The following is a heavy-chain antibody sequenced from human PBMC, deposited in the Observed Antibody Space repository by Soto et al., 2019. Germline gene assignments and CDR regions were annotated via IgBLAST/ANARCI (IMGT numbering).Heavy chain of an antibody. D-gene: IGHD6-13*01. CDR2: INHSGST. CDR3: ARGSSSWLLDY. CDR1: GGSFSGYY. J-gene: IGHJ4*02. Sequence: QVQLQQWGAGLLKPSETLSLTCAVYGGSFSGYYWSWIRQPPGKGLEWIGEINHSGSTNYNPSLKSRVTISVDTSKNQFSLKLSSVTAADTAVYYCARGSSSWLLDYWGQGTLVTVSS. V-gene: IGHV4-34*01.